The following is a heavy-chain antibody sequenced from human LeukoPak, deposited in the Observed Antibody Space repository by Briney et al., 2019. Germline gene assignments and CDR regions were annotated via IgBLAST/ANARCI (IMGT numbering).Heavy chain of an antibody. Sequence: PSETLSLTCTVSDDSIYTSTYYWSWIRQPAGKGLEWIGRIYLSGSATYNPSLESRVTISIDASQNQFSLKLSSVTAADTAVYYCARGSAITIFGVVTPIDAFDIWGQGTMVTVSS. D-gene: IGHD3-3*01. CDR1: DDSIYTSTYY. J-gene: IGHJ3*02. CDR2: IYLSGSA. V-gene: IGHV4-61*02. CDR3: ARGSAITIFGVVTPIDAFDI.